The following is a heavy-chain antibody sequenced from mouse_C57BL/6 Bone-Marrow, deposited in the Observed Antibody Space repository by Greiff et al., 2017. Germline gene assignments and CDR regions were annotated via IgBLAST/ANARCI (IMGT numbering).Heavy chain of an antibody. CDR3: ARDPLRSFAY. Sequence: EVQRVESGGGLVKPGGSLKLSCAASGFTFSSYAMSWVRQTPEKRLEWVATISDGGSYTYYPDNVKGRFTISRDNAKNNLYLQMSHLKSEDTAMYYCARDPLRSFAYWGQGTLVTVSA. V-gene: IGHV5-4*01. J-gene: IGHJ3*01. CDR2: ISDGGSYT. D-gene: IGHD1-1*01. CDR1: GFTFSSYA.